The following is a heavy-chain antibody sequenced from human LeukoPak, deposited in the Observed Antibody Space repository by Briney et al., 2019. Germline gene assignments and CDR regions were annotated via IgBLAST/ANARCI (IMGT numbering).Heavy chain of an antibody. CDR2: ISGSGGST. D-gene: IGHD5-12*01. CDR3: AKGRGIVATAALEI. CDR1: GFTFSDYY. J-gene: IGHJ3*02. V-gene: IGHV3-23*01. Sequence: GGSLRLSCAASGFTFSDYYMSWIRQAPGKGLEWVSAISGSGGSTYYADSVKGRFTISRDNSKNTLYLQMNSLRAEDTAVYYCAKGRGIVATAALEIWGQGTMVTVSS.